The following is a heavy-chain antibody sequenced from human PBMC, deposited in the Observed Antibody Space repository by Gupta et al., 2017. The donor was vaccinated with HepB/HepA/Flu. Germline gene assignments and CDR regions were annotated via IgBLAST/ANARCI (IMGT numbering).Heavy chain of an antibody. CDR2: ILYDGNNK. J-gene: IGHJ6*02. Sequence: QVQLVESGGGVVQPGTSLRLSCAASGFTFRSYAINWVRQAPGKGLEWVAVILYDGNNKYYADSVKGRFTISRDNSKNTLYLYMYSLRGEDTAVYYCAKGLRSSSDFGLDVWGQGTTVTVSS. CDR3: AKGLRSSSDFGLDV. V-gene: IGHV3-30*18. D-gene: IGHD6-13*01. CDR1: GFTFRSYA.